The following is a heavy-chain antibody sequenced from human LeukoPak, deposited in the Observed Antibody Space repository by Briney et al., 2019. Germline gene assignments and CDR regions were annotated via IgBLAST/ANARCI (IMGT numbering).Heavy chain of an antibody. CDR2: IYYSGST. V-gene: IGHV4-31*03. Sequence: SETLSLTCTVSGGSISSGGYYWSWIRQHPGKGLEWIGYIYYSGSTYYNPSLKSRVTISVDTSKNQFSLKLSSVTAADTAAYYCARKPYYDFWSGYDYWGQGTLVTVSS. CDR1: GGSISSGGYY. J-gene: IGHJ4*02. D-gene: IGHD3-3*01. CDR3: ARKPYYDFWSGYDY.